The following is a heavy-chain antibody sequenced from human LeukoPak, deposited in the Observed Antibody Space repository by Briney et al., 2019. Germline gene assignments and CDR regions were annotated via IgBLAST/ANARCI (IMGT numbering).Heavy chain of an antibody. V-gene: IGHV4-59*12. D-gene: IGHD5-18*01. CDR2: IYYSGST. Sequence: PSETLSLTCTVSGGSISSYYWNWIRQPPGKGLEWIGYIYYSGSTNYNPSLKSRVTISVDTSKNQFSLKLSSVTAADTAVYYCAREIQLWLPALGYWGQGTLVTVSS. J-gene: IGHJ4*02. CDR1: GGSISSYY. CDR3: AREIQLWLPALGY.